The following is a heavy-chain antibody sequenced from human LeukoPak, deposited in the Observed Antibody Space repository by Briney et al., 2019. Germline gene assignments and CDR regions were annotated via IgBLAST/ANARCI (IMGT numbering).Heavy chain of an antibody. V-gene: IGHV3-11*01. Sequence: GGSLRLSCAASGFTFSDYYMSWIRQAPGKGLEWVSYISSSGSTIYYADSVKGRFTISRDNAKNSLYLQMNSLRAEDTAVYYCVRPLVDTGIGAAFDIWGQGTMVTVSS. CDR3: VRPLVDTGIGAAFDI. D-gene: IGHD5-18*01. CDR1: GFTFSDYY. CDR2: ISSSGSTI. J-gene: IGHJ3*02.